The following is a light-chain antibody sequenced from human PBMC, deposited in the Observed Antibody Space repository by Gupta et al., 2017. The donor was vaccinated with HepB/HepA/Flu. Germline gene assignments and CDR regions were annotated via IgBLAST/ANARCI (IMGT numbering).Light chain of an antibody. J-gene: IGKJ5*01. CDR3: QQRDRALT. CDR2: AAS. V-gene: IGKV1-39*01. Sequence: DLQMTQSPSSLSASVGDRVTITCRASQSISNFVNWYQQKPGKAPTLLIFAASRLQSGVPLRFRGDGSGTDVTLTITSLQPEDFATYYCQQRDRALTFGQGTRLEMK. CDR1: QSISNF.